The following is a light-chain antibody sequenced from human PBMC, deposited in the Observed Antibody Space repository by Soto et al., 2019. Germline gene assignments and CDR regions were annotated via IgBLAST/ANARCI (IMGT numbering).Light chain of an antibody. CDR2: GAS. V-gene: IGKV3-20*01. J-gene: IGKJ4*01. Sequence: IVLTQSPATLSLSPGERATLSCTASQHVTTTYIAWYQQKFGQAPRLLIYGASTRATGTPDRFTGGGFGTDVTLTISRVEPEEFAGYYCRQYDSSFTFGGGTKVEMK. CDR1: QHVTTTY. CDR3: RQYDSSFT.